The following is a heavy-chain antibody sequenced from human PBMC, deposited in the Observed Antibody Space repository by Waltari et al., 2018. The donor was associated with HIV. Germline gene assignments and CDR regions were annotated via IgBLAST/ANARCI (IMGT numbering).Heavy chain of an antibody. CDR2: INHSGST. D-gene: IGHD2-2*02. J-gene: IGHJ5*02. V-gene: IGHV4-34*01. CDR1: GGSFSGYY. Sequence: QVQLQQWGAGLLKPSETLSLTCAVYGGSFSGYYWSWIRQPPGKGLEWIGEINHSGSTNDSPSLKSRVTISVDTSKNQFSLKLSSVTAADTAVYYCARAHSGYGSSTSCYTGYRWFDPWGQGTLVTVSS. CDR3: ARAHSGYGSSTSCYTGYRWFDP.